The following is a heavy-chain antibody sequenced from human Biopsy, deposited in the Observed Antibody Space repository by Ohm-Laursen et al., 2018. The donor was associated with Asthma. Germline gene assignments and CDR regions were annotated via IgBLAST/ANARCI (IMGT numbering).Heavy chain of an antibody. J-gene: IGHJ1*01. Sequence: SLRLSCAASGFTFGDYCMSWVRQVPGQGLEWVANIKHDGSEKNHVDSLKGRFTISRDNAKNLLFLQMNSLRAEDTAVYYCARTFHFWSPYHDEHYHLWGQGTLVTVSS. CDR1: GFTFGDYC. V-gene: IGHV3-7*01. CDR2: IKHDGSEK. D-gene: IGHD3-3*01. CDR3: ARTFHFWSPYHDEHYHL.